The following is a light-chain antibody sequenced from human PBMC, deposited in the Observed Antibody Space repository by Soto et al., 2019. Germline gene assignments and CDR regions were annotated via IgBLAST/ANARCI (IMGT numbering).Light chain of an antibody. CDR3: QHYYSTPRT. J-gene: IGKJ3*01. CDR1: QDIATY. CDR2: DAS. Sequence: DIQMTQSPSSLSASVGDRVTITCQASQDIATYLNWFQQKPGKAPKLLIYDASNLQSGVPSRFSGSGSGTDFTLTIRSLQPEASETYYCQHYYSTPRTFGPGTKVDIK. V-gene: IGKV1-39*01.